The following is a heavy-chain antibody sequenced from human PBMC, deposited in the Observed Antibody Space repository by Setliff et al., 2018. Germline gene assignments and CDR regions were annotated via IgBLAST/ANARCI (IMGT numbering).Heavy chain of an antibody. J-gene: IGHJ2*01. CDR1: GGSITSYY. CDR2: IYYSWST. CDR3: ARHHAQYYSDSSGYYYEDWYFDL. Sequence: PSETLSLTCSVSGGSITSYYWSWIRQPPGNGLEYIGYIYYSWSTNSNPSLKSRVTISVDTSKNQFSLKLSSVTAADTAVYYCARHHAQYYSDSSGYYYEDWYFDLWGRGTLVTVSS. D-gene: IGHD3-22*01. V-gene: IGHV4-59*08.